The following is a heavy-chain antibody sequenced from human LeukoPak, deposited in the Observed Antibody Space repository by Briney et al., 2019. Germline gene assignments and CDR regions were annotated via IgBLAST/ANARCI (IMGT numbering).Heavy chain of an antibody. J-gene: IGHJ4*02. D-gene: IGHD1-1*01. CDR1: GGTFSSYA. CDR2: IIPIFGTA. CDR3: ARYPLSYSNNWHYYFDY. Sequence: GASVKVSCKASGGTFSSYAISWVRQAPGQGLEWMGGIIPIFGTADYAQKLQDRVTITADESTSTAYMELRSLRSDDTAVYYCARYPLSYSNNWHYYFDYWGQGTLLTVSS. V-gene: IGHV1-69*13.